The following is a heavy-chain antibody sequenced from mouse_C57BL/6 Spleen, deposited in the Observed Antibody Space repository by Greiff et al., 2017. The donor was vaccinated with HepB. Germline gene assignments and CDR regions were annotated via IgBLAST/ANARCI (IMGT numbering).Heavy chain of an antibody. J-gene: IGHJ2*01. CDR1: GYTFTSYW. CDR2: IDPSDSYT. D-gene: IGHD2-1*01. Sequence: VQLQQPGAELVMPGASVKLSCKASGYTFTSYWMHWVKQRPGQGLEWIGEIDPSDSYTNYNQKFKGKSTLTVDKSSSTAYMQLSSLTSEDSAVYYCARGGSPLPYYFDYWGQGTTLTVSS. V-gene: IGHV1-69*01. CDR3: ARGGSPLPYYFDY.